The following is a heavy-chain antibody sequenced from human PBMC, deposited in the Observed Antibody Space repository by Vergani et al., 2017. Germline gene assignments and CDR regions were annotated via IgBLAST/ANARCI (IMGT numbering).Heavy chain of an antibody. CDR1: GGSVSSGSYY. D-gene: IGHD2-15*01. J-gene: IGHJ5*02. Sequence: QVQLQESGPGLVKPSETLSLPCPVSGGSVSSGSYYWSWIRQPPGKGLEWIGYIYYSGSTNYNPSLKRRVTISVDTSKNQFSLKLSSVTAADTAVYYCARDSWWKAVRFDPWGQGTLVTVSS. V-gene: IGHV4-61*01. CDR2: IYYSGST. CDR3: ARDSWWKAVRFDP.